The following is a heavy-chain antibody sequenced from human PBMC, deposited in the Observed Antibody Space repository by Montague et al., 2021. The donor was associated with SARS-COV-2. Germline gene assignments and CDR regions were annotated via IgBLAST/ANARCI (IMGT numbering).Heavy chain of an antibody. V-gene: IGHV2-70*01. D-gene: IGHD4-23*01. Sequence: PALVKPTQTLTLTCTFSGFSLSTSGMCVSWIRQPPGKALEWLALIDWDDDKYYSTSLKTRLTISKDTSKNQVVLTMTNMDPVDTATYYCARMTTVVTLGYYSSYGMDVWGQGTTVTVSS. CDR1: GFSLSTSGMC. CDR2: IDWDDDK. CDR3: ARMTTVVTLGYYSSYGMDV. J-gene: IGHJ6*02.